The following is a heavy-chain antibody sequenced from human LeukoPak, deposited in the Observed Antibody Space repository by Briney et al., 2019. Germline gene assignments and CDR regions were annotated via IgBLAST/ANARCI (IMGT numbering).Heavy chain of an antibody. V-gene: IGHV4-39*07. J-gene: IGHJ4*02. Sequence: SETLSLTCTVSGVSISSSNSYWGWIRQPPGKGLEWIGRIFTSGITKYNPSLKSRVTMSIDTSKNQFSLKLSSLTAADTAVYYCARDLKFGRNGLALYWGQGTLVTVSS. CDR2: IFTSGIT. D-gene: IGHD3/OR15-3a*01. CDR3: ARDLKFGRNGLALY. CDR1: GVSISSSNSY.